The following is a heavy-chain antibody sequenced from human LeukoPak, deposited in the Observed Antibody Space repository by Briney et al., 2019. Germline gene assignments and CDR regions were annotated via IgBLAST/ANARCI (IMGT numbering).Heavy chain of an antibody. V-gene: IGHV3-15*01. CDR3: TTAWYGSGSYYFDY. J-gene: IGHJ4*02. D-gene: IGHD3-10*01. CDR2: IKSKTDGWTT. CDR1: GFTFSNAW. Sequence: PGGSLRLSCAASGFTFSNAWMSWVRQAPGKGLEWVGRIKSKTDGWTTDYAAPVKGRFTISRDDSKNTLYLQMNSLKTEDTAVYYCTTAWYGSGSYYFDYWGQGTLVTVS.